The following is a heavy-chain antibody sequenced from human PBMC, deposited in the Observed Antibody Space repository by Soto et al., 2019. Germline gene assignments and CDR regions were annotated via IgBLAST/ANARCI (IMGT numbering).Heavy chain of an antibody. CDR2: ISAYNGNT. V-gene: IGHV1-18*01. J-gene: IGHJ3*02. CDR3: ARRKGYCSSTSCYAEYAFDI. D-gene: IGHD2-2*01. CDR1: GYTFTSYG. Sequence: ASVKVSCKASGYTFTSYGISWVRQAPGHGLEWMGWISAYNGNTNYAQKLQGRVTMTTDTSTSTAYMGLRSLRSEDTAVYYCARRKGYCSSTSCYAEYAFDIXG.